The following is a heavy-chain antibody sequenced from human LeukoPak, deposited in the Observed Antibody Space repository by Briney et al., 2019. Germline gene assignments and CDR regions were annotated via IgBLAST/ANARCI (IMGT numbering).Heavy chain of an antibody. CDR2: INHSGST. CDR1: GGSFSGYY. CDR3: ARAPLYCSSTSCLLFDY. Sequence: PSETLSLTCAVYGGSFSGYYWSWIRQPPGKGLEWIGEINHSGSTNYNPSLKSRVTISVDTSKNQFSLKLSSVTAADTAVYYCARAPLYCSSTSCLLFDY. V-gene: IGHV4-34*01. J-gene: IGHJ4*01. D-gene: IGHD2-2*01.